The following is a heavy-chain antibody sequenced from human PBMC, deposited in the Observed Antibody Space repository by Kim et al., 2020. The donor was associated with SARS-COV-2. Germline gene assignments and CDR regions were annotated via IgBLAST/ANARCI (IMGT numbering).Heavy chain of an antibody. J-gene: IGHJ5*02. D-gene: IGHD2-15*01. Sequence: GGSLRLSCAASGFTFSSYGMHWVRQAPGKGLEWVAVISYDGSNKYYADSVKGRFTISRDNSKNTLYLQMNSLRAEDTAVYYCAKDGVVVAATIHWFDPWGQGTLVTVSS. CDR1: GFTFSSYG. V-gene: IGHV3-30*18. CDR3: AKDGVVVAATIHWFDP. CDR2: ISYDGSNK.